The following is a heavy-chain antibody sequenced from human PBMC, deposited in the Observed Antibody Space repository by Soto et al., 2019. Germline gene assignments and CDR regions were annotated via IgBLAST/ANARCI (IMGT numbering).Heavy chain of an antibody. CDR3: SRDWDHMDV. J-gene: IGHJ6*03. CDR2: VSNGGSYT. D-gene: IGHD1-26*01. CDR1: GFTFSRYS. V-gene: IGHV3-21*01. Sequence: EVQLVESGGGLVKPGESLRLSCAGSGFTFSRYSFNWVRQAPGKGLEWVASVSNGGSYTYYADSVKGRFTIFRDNADNSAFLQMNSLRGEDTAVYYCSRDWDHMDVWGKGTTVTVS.